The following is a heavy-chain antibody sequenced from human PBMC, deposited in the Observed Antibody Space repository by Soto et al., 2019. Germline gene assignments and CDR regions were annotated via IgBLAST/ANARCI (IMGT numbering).Heavy chain of an antibody. CDR1: GYTFTSDD. J-gene: IGHJ6*02. D-gene: IGHD6-19*01. Sequence: AAVKVSCKASGYTFTSDDINWVRQATGQGLEWMGWMNPNSGNTGYAQKFQGRVTMTRNTSISTAYMELSSLRSEDTAVYYCARHTEDSSGFYYYYYGMDVWGQGTTVTVSS. CDR2: MNPNSGNT. CDR3: ARHTEDSSGFYYYYYGMDV. V-gene: IGHV1-8*01.